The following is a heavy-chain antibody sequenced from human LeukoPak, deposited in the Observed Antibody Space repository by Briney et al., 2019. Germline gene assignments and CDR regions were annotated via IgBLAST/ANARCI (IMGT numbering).Heavy chain of an antibody. CDR2: ISGSGGST. V-gene: IGHV3-23*01. CDR3: AKPPTPAVRYFDY. CDR1: GFTFSSYA. Sequence: GGSLRLFCAASGFTFSSYAMSWVRQAPGKGLEWVSAISGSGGSTYYADSVKGWFTISRDNSKNTLYLQMNSLRAEDTAVYYCAKPPTPAVRYFDYWGQGTLVTVSS. D-gene: IGHD6-19*01. J-gene: IGHJ4*02.